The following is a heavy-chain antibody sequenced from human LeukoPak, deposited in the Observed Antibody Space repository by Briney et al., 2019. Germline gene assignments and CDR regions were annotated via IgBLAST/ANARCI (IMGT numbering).Heavy chain of an antibody. Sequence: GGSLRLSCAASGFTFNRYNMNWVRRAPGKGLEWVSSISTSSSYIYYADSVRGRFTISRDNAKNSLYLQMNSLKAEDTAMYYCARGGPHYYDSSGFYPHDAFDAWGQGTMVTVSS. J-gene: IGHJ3*01. CDR3: ARGGPHYYDSSGFYPHDAFDA. CDR2: ISTSSSYI. V-gene: IGHV3-21*01. CDR1: GFTFNRYN. D-gene: IGHD3-22*01.